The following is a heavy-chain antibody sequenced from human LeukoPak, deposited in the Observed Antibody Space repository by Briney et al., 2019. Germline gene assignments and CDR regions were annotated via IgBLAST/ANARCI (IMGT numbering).Heavy chain of an antibody. D-gene: IGHD2-2*03. J-gene: IGHJ3*02. CDR2: IIPIFGTA. Sequence: SVKVSCKASGGTFSSYAISWVRQAPGQGLGWMGGIIPIFGTANYAQKFQGRVTITTDESTSTAYMELSSLRSEDTAVYYCARNGLGAFDIWGQGTMVTVSS. CDR1: GGTFSSYA. CDR3: ARNGLGAFDI. V-gene: IGHV1-69*05.